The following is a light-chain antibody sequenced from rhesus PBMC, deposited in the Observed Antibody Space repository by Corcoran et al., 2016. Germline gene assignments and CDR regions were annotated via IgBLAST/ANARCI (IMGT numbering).Light chain of an antibody. CDR1: QSISWL. V-gene: IGKV1-22*01. J-gene: IGKJ4*01. CDR2: KAS. Sequence: DIQLTQSPSSLSASVGDTVTFTCRASQSISWLLAWHQQKPGKAPKLLIYKASNLQSGVPSRFSGSGSGTDFTLTITSLQSEDFATYCCQQFSSSPLTFGGGTKVEIK. CDR3: QQFSSSPLT.